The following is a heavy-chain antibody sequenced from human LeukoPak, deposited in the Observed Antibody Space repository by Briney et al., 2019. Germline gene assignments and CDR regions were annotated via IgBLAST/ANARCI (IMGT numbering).Heavy chain of an antibody. CDR1: GFTFSSYA. CDR3: ARGGYSSGLVNAWFDP. Sequence: GGSLRLSCAASGFTFSSYAMHWVRQAPGKGLEWVAVISYDGSNKYYADSVEGRFTISRDNSKNTLYLQMNSLRAEDTAVYYCARGGYSSGLVNAWFDPWGQGTLVTVSS. CDR2: ISYDGSNK. V-gene: IGHV3-30*04. D-gene: IGHD6-19*01. J-gene: IGHJ5*02.